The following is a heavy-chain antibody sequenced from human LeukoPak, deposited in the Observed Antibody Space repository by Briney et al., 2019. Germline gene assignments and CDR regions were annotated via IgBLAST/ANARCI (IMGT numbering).Heavy chain of an antibody. CDR3: TKVRTFAVAGTFDY. V-gene: IGHV3-7*01. J-gene: IGHJ4*02. D-gene: IGHD6-19*01. CDR2: IKDDGSAK. CDR1: GFTFSNFW. Sequence: PGGSLRLSCTVSGFTFSNFWMSWVRQAPGKGLGRVANIKDDGSAKFYLASVEGRFTISRDNAKSSLYLQMNSLRAEDTAVYYCTKVRTFAVAGTFDYWGQGSLVTVSS.